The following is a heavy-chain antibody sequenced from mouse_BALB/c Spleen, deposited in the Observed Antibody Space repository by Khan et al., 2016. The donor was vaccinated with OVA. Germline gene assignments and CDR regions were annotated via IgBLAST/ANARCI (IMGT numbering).Heavy chain of an antibody. J-gene: IGHJ4*01. V-gene: IGHV1-63*02. D-gene: IGHD1-1*01. Sequence: QVQLQQSGAELVRPGTSVKMSCKTAGYTFTNYWIGWVKQRPGHGLEWIGDIYPGSGNTYYNEKFKGKASLTADTSSRPAYMHLTRLTSEDSAISYCARPYYDGSSYDTMDAWGQGTSVTGSS. CDR1: GYTFTNYW. CDR2: IYPGSGNT. CDR3: ARPYYDGSSYDTMDA.